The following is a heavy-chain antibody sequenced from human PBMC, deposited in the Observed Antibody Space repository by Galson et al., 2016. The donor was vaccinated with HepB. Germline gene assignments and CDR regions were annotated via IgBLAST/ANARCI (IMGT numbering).Heavy chain of an antibody. CDR1: GGSIKNDDYY. V-gene: IGHV4-31*03. CDR3: ARERIGLDCTSTTCYLDY. D-gene: IGHD2-2*01. J-gene: IGHJ4*02. Sequence: TLSLTCTVSGGSIKNDDYYWSWIRQHPEKGLEWIGYIYYSGRSTYYNPSLKSRVTILIDASKNQFSLNLSSVTAADTAVYYCARERIGLDCTSTTCYLDYWGQGTLVTVSS. CDR2: IYYSGRST.